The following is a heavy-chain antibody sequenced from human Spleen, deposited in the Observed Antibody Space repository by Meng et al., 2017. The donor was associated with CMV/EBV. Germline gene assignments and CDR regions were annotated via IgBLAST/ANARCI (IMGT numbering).Heavy chain of an antibody. CDR2: VYYNGRA. CDR3: ARDDSEGFDV. V-gene: IGHV4-59*01. D-gene: IGHD2-21*02. Sequence: SLTCPVSGDSISNYFWNWIRQTPGKGLEWIGHVYYNGRANYNPSLESRVSISLDSSKNQFSLNLRSVTAADTAVYYCARDDSEGFDVWGQGALVTVSS. CDR1: GDSISNYF. J-gene: IGHJ4*02.